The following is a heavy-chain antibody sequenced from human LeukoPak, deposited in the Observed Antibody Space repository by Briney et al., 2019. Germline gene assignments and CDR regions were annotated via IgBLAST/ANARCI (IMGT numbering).Heavy chain of an antibody. Sequence: GRSLRLSCAASGFTFSSYGMHWVRQAPGKGLEWVAVISYDGSNKYYADSVKGRSTISRDNSKNTLYLQMNSLRAEDTAVYYCAKDEEGYDSSGYYHIDYWGQGTLVTVSS. CDR3: AKDEEGYDSSGYYHIDY. D-gene: IGHD3-22*01. J-gene: IGHJ4*02. V-gene: IGHV3-30*18. CDR2: ISYDGSNK. CDR1: GFTFSSYG.